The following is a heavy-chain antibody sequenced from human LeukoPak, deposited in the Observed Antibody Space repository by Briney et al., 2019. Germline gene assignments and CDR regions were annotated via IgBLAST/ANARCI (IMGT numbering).Heavy chain of an antibody. CDR1: GFTFSSYG. J-gene: IGHJ4*02. V-gene: IGHV3-30*02. CDR2: IRYDGSNK. CDR3: AKDYYDNTLGRDYFDY. Sequence: GGSLRLSCAASGFTFSSYGMHWVRQAPGKGLEWVAIIRYDGSNKYYADSVKGRFTISRDNSKNTLYLQMNSLRAEDTAVYYCAKDYYDNTLGRDYFDYWGQGTLVTVSS. D-gene: IGHD3-22*01.